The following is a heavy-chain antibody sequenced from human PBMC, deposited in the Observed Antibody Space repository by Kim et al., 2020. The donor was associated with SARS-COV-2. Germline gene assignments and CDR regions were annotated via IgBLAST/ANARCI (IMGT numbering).Heavy chain of an antibody. CDR1: GGSISSGGYY. V-gene: IGHV4-31*03. Sequence: SETLSLTCTVSGGSISSGGYYWSWIRQHPGKGLEWIGYIYYSGSTYYNPSLKSRVTISVDTSKNQFSLKLSSVTAADTAVYYCARAWGFFYGDYRVDYFDYWGQGTLVTVSS. J-gene: IGHJ4*02. CDR2: IYYSGST. CDR3: ARAWGFFYGDYRVDYFDY. D-gene: IGHD4-17*01.